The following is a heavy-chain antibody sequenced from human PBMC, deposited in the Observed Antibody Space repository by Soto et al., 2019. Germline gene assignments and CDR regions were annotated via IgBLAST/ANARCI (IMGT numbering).Heavy chain of an antibody. Sequence: CKGSGYSFAGYWITWVRQKPGKGLEWMVRIDPSDSQTYYSPSFRGHVTISVTKSITTVFLQWSSLRASDTAMYYCARQIYDSDTGPNFQYYFDSWGQGTPVTVSS. J-gene: IGHJ4*02. V-gene: IGHV5-10-1*01. CDR3: ARQIYDSDTGPNFQYYFDS. CDR2: IDPSDSQT. D-gene: IGHD3-22*01. CDR1: GYSFAGYW.